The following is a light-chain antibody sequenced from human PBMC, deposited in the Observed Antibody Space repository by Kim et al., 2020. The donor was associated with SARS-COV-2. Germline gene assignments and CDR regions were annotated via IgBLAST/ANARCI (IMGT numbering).Light chain of an antibody. CDR2: DVS. J-gene: IGLJ2*01. CDR3: SSYTSSSTLV. V-gene: IGLV2-14*03. Sequence: QSITLSCTGTSSDVGGYNYVSWYQQHPGKAPNLMIYDVSNRPSGVSNRFSGSKSGNTASLTISGLQAEDEADYYCSSYTSSSTLVFGGGTQLTVL. CDR1: SSDVGGYNY.